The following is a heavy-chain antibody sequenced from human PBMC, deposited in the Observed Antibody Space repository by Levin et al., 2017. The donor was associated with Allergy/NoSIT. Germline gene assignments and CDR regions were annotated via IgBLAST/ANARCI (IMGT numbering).Heavy chain of an antibody. V-gene: IGHV4-34*01. Sequence: SETLSLTCAVYGGSFSGYYWSWIRQPPGKGLEWIGEINHSGSTNYNPSLKSRVTISVDTSKNQFSLKLSSVTAADTAVYYCARYCSSTSCSDAFDIWGQGTMVTVSS. CDR3: ARYCSSTSCSDAFDI. J-gene: IGHJ3*02. D-gene: IGHD2-2*01. CDR2: INHSGST. CDR1: GGSFSGYY.